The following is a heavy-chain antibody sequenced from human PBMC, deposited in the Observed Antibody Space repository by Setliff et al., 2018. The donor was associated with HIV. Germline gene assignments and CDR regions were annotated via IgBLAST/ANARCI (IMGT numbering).Heavy chain of an antibody. D-gene: IGHD6-19*01. Sequence: SETLSLTCTVSGGSVSSGYYWGWIRQPPGKGLEWIGTIYYSESSYYNPSLKSRVTISVDTSKNQFSLRLTSVTAADTAVYYCARGVRDNSGWSSYYFDYWGQGTLVTVSS. J-gene: IGHJ4*02. CDR3: ARGVRDNSGWSSYYFDY. CDR2: IYYSESS. CDR1: GGSVSSGYY. V-gene: IGHV4-39*07.